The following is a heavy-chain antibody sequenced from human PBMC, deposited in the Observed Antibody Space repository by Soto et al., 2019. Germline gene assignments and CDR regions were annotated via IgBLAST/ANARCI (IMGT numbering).Heavy chain of an antibody. J-gene: IGHJ3*02. CDR3: ARAEYCGGDCYFDAFDI. CDR2: IIPIFGTA. CDR1: VGTCISYA. Sequence: QVQLVQSGAEVKKPGSSVKVSCKASVGTCISYAISWVRQAPGQGREWMGGIIPIFGTANYAQKIQGRVTITADKSTSTAYMELSSLRSEDTAVYYCARAEYCGGDCYFDAFDIWGQGTMVTVSS. D-gene: IGHD2-21*02. V-gene: IGHV1-69*06.